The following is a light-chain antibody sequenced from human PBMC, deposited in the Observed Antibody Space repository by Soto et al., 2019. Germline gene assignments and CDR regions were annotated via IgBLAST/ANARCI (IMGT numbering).Light chain of an antibody. J-gene: IGKJ1*01. V-gene: IGKV3-20*01. CDR2: GAS. CDR1: QSVSSSY. Sequence: EIVLTQSPGTLSLSPGERATLSCRASQSVSSSYLAWYQQKPGQAPRLLIYGASIRATGIPDRFSGSGSGTDFTLSISRLETEDFAVYYCQHYVSSPWTFGQGTKVEIK. CDR3: QHYVSSPWT.